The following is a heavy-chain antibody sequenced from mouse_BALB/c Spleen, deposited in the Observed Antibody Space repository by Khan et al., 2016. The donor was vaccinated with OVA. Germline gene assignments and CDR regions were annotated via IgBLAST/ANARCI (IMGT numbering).Heavy chain of an antibody. CDR3: TGGRAY. CDR2: ISYRGST. V-gene: IGHV3-2*02. J-gene: IGHJ3*01. Sequence: EVQLQESGPGLVKPSQSLSLTCTVTGYSITSDYAWNWIRQFPGNKLEWMGYISYRGSTSYTPSLQSRISITRDTSKNQLFLQLNSVTTEDTATYYCTGGRAYWGQGTLVTVSA. CDR1: GYSITSDYA. D-gene: IGHD3-3*01.